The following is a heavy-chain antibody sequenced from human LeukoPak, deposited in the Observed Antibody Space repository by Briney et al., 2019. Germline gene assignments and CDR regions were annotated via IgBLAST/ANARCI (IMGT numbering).Heavy chain of an antibody. CDR1: GFTFSRYW. J-gene: IGHJ4*02. CDR3: VCHYSDTSGGY. V-gene: IGHV3-7*01. D-gene: IGHD3-22*01. Sequence: GSLRLSCAASGFTFSRYWMNWVRRAPGKGLEWVANIKEDGSEMYYVDSVKGRFTISRDNAKKSLYLQMNSLRAEDTAVYYCVCHYSDTSGGYWGQGTLVTVSS. CDR2: IKEDGSEM.